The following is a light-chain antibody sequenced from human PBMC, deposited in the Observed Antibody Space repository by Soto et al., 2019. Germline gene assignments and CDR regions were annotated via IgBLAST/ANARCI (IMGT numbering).Light chain of an antibody. V-gene: IGKV1-5*01. CDR2: GAS. CDR3: QQYHLYWT. CDR1: QRIATW. J-gene: IGKJ1*01. Sequence: DIQMTQSPSTLSASVGDRVTITCRASQRIATWLAWYQHQPGSAPKLLIYGASTVQSGVPSRFSGSGSGAEFTLTIDNLQPEDFATYYCQQYHLYWTFGPGTKVDI.